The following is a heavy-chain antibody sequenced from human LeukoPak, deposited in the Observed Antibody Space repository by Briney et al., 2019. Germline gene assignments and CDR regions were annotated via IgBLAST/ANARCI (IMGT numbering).Heavy chain of an antibody. CDR1: GFTFSSYS. D-gene: IGHD3-10*01. CDR3: ARERLGELDY. CDR2: ISSSSSTI. Sequence: GGSLRLSCAASGFTFSSYSMNWVRQAPGKGLEWVSYISSSSSTIYYADSVKGRFTISRDNAKNSLYLQMNSLRAEDTAVYYCARERLGELDYWGQGTLVTVSS. J-gene: IGHJ4*02. V-gene: IGHV3-48*01.